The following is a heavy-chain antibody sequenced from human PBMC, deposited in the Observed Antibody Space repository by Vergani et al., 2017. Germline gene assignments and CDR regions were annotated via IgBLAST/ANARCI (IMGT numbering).Heavy chain of an antibody. Sequence: EVQLLQSEGAVVQPGGSLRLSCVASGFTFTSYAMSWVRQGPGQGLEWVSSIKNTGDSTDYADSVKGRFTISRDNSKNTLYLQMNSLRAEETAVYYCGGGGDNYNWGQGTLVTVSS. J-gene: IGHJ4*02. CDR3: GGGGDNYN. CDR1: GFTFTSYA. V-gene: IGHV3-23*01. CDR2: IKNTGDST. D-gene: IGHD5-24*01.